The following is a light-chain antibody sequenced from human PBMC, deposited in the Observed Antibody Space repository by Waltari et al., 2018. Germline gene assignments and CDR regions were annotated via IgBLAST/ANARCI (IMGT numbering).Light chain of an antibody. Sequence: SYVVTQPPSVSVAPGKTARITCGGNNIGRKSVHRYQQKPGQAPGLVIYYDSDRPSGIPERFSGSNSGNPATLTITRVEAGDEADYYCQVWLSSSDHPVFGGGTKLTVL. CDR1: NIGRKS. CDR3: QVWLSSSDHPV. V-gene: IGLV3-21*04. J-gene: IGLJ2*01. CDR2: YDS.